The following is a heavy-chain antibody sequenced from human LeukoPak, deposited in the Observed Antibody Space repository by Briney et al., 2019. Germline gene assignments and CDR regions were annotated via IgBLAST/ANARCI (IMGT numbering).Heavy chain of an antibody. CDR1: GYSVTNYW. D-gene: IGHD5-12*01. V-gene: IGHV5-51*01. Sequence: GESLKISCKGSGYSVTNYWIGWVRQKPEKGLEWMGIIYPADSDTRYSPSFQGQVTMSADKSTSTAYLQWSSLKASDTAMYYCARGDVAWLRGFDAFDIWGQGTMVTVSS. J-gene: IGHJ3*02. CDR2: IYPADSDT. CDR3: ARGDVAWLRGFDAFDI.